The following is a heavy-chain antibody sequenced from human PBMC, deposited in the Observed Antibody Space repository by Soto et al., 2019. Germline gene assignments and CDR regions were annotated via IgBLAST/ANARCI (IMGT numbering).Heavy chain of an antibody. D-gene: IGHD4-4*01. CDR2: TYYTGST. J-gene: IGHJ3*02. CDR1: GDSMSGYY. Sequence: SETLSLTCTVSGDSMSGYYWSWFRQPPGKGLEWVGYTYYTGSTKYSPSLKSRVTVSIDTSKNHFSLILSSVTAADTAVYYCARGLTTVYLMRRYYAFDIWSQGTMVTVSS. CDR3: ARGLTTVYLMRRYYAFDI. V-gene: IGHV4-59*01.